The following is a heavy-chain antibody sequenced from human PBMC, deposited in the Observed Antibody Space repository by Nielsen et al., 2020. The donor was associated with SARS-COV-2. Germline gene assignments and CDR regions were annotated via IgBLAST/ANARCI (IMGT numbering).Heavy chain of an antibody. CDR2: IYSGGST. D-gene: IGHD3-22*01. V-gene: IGHV3-53*01. CDR3: ARGSDYYDSSGLV. Sequence: GESLKISCAASGFTVSSNYMSWVRQAPGKGLEWVSVIYSGGSTYYADSVKGRFTISRDNSKNTLYLQMNSLRAEDTAAYYCARGSDYYDSSGLVWGQGTMVTVSS. J-gene: IGHJ3*01. CDR1: GFTVSSNY.